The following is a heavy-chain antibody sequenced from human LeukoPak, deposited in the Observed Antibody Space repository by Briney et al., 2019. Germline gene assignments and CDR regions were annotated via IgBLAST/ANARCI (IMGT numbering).Heavy chain of an antibody. V-gene: IGHV3-21*01. D-gene: IGHD5-12*01. CDR3: ARDRGYSGYDLQY. CDR2: ISSSSSYI. CDR1: GFTFSSYS. Sequence: PGGSLRLSCAASGFTFSSYSMNWVRQAPGKGLEWVSSISSSSSYIYYADSVKGRFTISRDNAKNSLYLQMNSLRPEDTAVYYCARDRGYSGYDLQYWGQGTLVTVSS. J-gene: IGHJ4*02.